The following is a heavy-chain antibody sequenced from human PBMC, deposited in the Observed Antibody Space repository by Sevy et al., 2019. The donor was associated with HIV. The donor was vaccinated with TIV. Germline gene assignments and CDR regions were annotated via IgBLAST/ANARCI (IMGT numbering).Heavy chain of an antibody. CDR1: GFTFGDYC. J-gene: IGHJ4*02. Sequence: GGSLRLSCTASGFTFGDYCMSWVLQAPGKGLEWVAFLKSDVYGGTVDHAASVRGRFVISRDTSKTIAYLQMNDLKTEDTGVYYCTRWKAAQSIFDYWGQGALVTVSS. D-gene: IGHD6-13*01. V-gene: IGHV3-49*04. CDR2: LKSDVYGGTV. CDR3: TRWKAAQSIFDY.